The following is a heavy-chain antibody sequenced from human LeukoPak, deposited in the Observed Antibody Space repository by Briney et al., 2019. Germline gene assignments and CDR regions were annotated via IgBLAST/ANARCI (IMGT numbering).Heavy chain of an antibody. CDR2: IIPIFGTA. V-gene: IGHV1-69*01. CDR1: GGTFSSYA. J-gene: IGHJ5*02. Sequence: SVKVSCKASGGTFSSYAISWVRQAPGQGLEWMVGIIPIFGTANYAQKFQGRVTITADESTSTAYMELSSLRSEDTAVYYCARSKVPGYCSSTSCYTQNWFDPWGQGTLVTVPS. D-gene: IGHD2-2*02. CDR3: ARSKVPGYCSSTSCYTQNWFDP.